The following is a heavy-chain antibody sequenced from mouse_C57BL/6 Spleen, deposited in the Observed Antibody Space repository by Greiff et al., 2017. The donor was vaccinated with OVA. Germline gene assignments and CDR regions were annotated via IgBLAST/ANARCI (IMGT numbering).Heavy chain of an antibody. D-gene: IGHD2-1*01. CDR2: IDPSDSYT. CDR1: GYTFTSYW. V-gene: IGHV1-50*01. CDR3: ARGGIYYGPHWYFDV. Sequence: QVHVKQSGAELVKPGASVKLSCKASGYTFTSYWMQWVKQRPGQGLEWIGEIDPSDSYTNYNQKFKGKATLTVDTSSSTAYMQLSSLTSEDSAVYYCARGGIYYGPHWYFDVWGTGTTVTVSS. J-gene: IGHJ1*03.